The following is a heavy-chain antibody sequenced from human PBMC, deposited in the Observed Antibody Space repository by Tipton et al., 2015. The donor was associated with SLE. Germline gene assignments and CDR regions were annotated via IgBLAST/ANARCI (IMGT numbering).Heavy chain of an antibody. D-gene: IGHD2-2*01. CDR1: GGSFSGYY. Sequence: LRLSCAVSGGSFSGYYWDWVRQPPEQGLEWIGEITQSGVTNYNPSLKSRVTMSLDTSKNQFSLKLTSVTAADTAVYFCARGCSSTTCEPFDYFGLDVWGQGTTVTVSS. V-gene: IGHV4-34*01. J-gene: IGHJ6*02. CDR3: ARGCSSTTCEPFDYFGLDV. CDR2: ITQSGVT.